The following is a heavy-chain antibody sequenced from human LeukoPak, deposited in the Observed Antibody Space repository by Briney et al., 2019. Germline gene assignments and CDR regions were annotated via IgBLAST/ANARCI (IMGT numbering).Heavy chain of an antibody. J-gene: IGHJ3*02. CDR3: ARGGRASSTFDM. CDR2: IYYSGST. V-gene: IGHV4-59*01. D-gene: IGHD1-1*01. CDR1: GGSISSFH. Sequence: PSETLSLTCTVSGGSISSFHWSWIRQPPGKGLEWIGYIYYSGSTNYNPSLKSRVTISVDTSKNQFSLELSSVTAADTAVYYCARGGRASSTFDMWGQGTMVTVSS.